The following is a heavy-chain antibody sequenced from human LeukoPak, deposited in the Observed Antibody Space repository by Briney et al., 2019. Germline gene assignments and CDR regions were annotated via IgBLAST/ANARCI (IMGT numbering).Heavy chain of an antibody. CDR3: ARDRGAYSGSYYPHFDY. CDR1: GFIFSSHG. D-gene: IGHD1-26*01. Sequence: PGGTLRLSCAASGFIFSSHGMNWVRQAPGKGLEWVSGISPSGDITYYADSVKGRFTISRDNAKNSLYLQMNSLRAEDTAVYYCARDRGAYSGSYYPHFDYWGQGTLVTVSS. V-gene: IGHV3-21*01. CDR2: ISPSGDIT. J-gene: IGHJ4*02.